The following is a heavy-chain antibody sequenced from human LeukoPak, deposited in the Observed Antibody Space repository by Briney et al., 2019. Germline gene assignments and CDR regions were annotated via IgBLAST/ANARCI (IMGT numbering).Heavy chain of an antibody. Sequence: GGSLRLSCAASGFTFSSYAMSWVRQAPGKGLEWVSGISWNSDMIGYADSVKGRFTISRDNAKNSLYLQMNGLRAEDTAVYYCAREILVVTATPSVTSGIDYWGQGTLVTVSS. J-gene: IGHJ4*02. CDR3: AREILVVTATPSVTSGIDY. CDR2: ISWNSDMI. D-gene: IGHD2-21*02. CDR1: GFTFSSYA. V-gene: IGHV3-20*04.